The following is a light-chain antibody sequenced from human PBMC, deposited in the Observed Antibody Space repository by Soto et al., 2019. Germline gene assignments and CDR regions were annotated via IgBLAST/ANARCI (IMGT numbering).Light chain of an antibody. CDR3: QHYVTSLTT. V-gene: IGKV3-20*01. Sequence: EIVLTQSPGTLSLSPGERATLSCRASQSVSSYLAWYQQKLGQAPRLLIYDASNRATGIPDRFIGSGSGTDFTLTISRLEPEDFAVYYCQHYVTSLTTFGQGTKVDIK. CDR1: QSVSSY. J-gene: IGKJ1*01. CDR2: DAS.